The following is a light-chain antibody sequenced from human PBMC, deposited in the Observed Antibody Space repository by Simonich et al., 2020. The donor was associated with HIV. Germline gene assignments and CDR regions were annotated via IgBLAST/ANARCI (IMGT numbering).Light chain of an antibody. CDR1: QSVLHSNGNNF. J-gene: IGKJ5*01. V-gene: IGKV2-28*01. CDR2: LGS. CDR3: MQSLQTVT. Sequence: DIVMTQSPLSLPVTPGEPASISCRSSQSVLHSNGNNFLYWALQKPGQSQQLLISLGSNRASGVPDRFSSSGSGTDLTLKMSRVEAEDVGGYYCMQSLQTVTFGQGKRLEIK.